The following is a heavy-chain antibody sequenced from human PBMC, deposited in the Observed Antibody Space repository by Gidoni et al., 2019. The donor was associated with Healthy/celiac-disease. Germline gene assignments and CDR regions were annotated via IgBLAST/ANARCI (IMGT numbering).Heavy chain of an antibody. Sequence: QVQLVQSGAEVKKPGSSVKVSCKASGGTFSSYAISWVRQAPGQGLEWMGGIIPIFGTANYAQKFQGRVTITADESTSTAYMELSSLRSEDTAVYYCARGRTPTVTSEIHYYYYYYGMDVWGQGTTVTVSS. CDR1: GGTFSSYA. J-gene: IGHJ6*02. D-gene: IGHD4-17*01. CDR2: IIPIFGTA. V-gene: IGHV1-69*01. CDR3: ARGRTPTVTSEIHYYYYYYGMDV.